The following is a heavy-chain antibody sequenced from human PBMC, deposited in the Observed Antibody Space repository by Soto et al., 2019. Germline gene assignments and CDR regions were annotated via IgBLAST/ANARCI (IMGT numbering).Heavy chain of an antibody. V-gene: IGHV1-58*01. CDR2: IVVGSDNT. D-gene: IGHD4-17*01. CDR3: GAGDYGDSVDGMDV. J-gene: IGHJ6*02. Sequence: QMQLVQSGPEVKKPGTSVKVSCKASGFTFISSAVHWVRQARGERLEWIGWIVVGSDNTNYSQKFQERVTITRDMSTCTAYMALSSRRIEDTAGYFCGAGDYGDSVDGMDVWGQGTTVTVSS. CDR1: GFTFISSA.